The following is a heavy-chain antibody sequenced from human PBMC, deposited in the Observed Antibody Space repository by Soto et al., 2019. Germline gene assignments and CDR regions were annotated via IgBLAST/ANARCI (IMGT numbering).Heavy chain of an antibody. CDR3: AKTGGYYDFWSGYPYYFDY. D-gene: IGHD3-3*01. V-gene: IGHV3-23*01. Sequence: GGSRLSCAASGFTFSSYAMSWVRQAPGKGLEWVSAISGSGGSTYYADSVKGRFTISRDNSKNTLYLQMNSLRAEDTAVYYCAKTGGYYDFWSGYPYYFDYWGQGTLVTVSS. CDR1: GFTFSSYA. J-gene: IGHJ4*02. CDR2: ISGSGGST.